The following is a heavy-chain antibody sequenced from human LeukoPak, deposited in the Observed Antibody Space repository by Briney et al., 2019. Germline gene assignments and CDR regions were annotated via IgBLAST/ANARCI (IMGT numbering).Heavy chain of an antibody. CDR3: ARSIITMVRGAPPDY. V-gene: IGHV1-46*01. CDR2: INPSGGST. Sequence: ASVKVSCKASGGTFSSYAISWVRQAPGQGLEWMGIINPSGGSTSYAQKFQGRLTMTRDTSTSTVYMALSSLRSEDTAVYYCARSIITMVRGAPPDYWGQGTLVTVSS. CDR1: GGTFSSYA. D-gene: IGHD3-10*01. J-gene: IGHJ4*02.